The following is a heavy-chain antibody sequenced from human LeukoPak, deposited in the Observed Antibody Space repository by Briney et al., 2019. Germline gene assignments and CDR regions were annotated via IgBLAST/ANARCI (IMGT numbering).Heavy chain of an antibody. D-gene: IGHD3-22*01. CDR2: ITSSSSYI. CDR3: AKAIVEYYYDSSGPNFDY. Sequence: GGSLRLSCAASGFTFSSYNMNWVRQAPGKGPEWVSSITSSSSYIYYADSVKGRFTISRDNAKNSLYLQMDSLRVEDTAVYYCAKAIVEYYYDSSGPNFDYWGQGTLVTVSS. CDR1: GFTFSSYN. V-gene: IGHV3-21*06. J-gene: IGHJ4*02.